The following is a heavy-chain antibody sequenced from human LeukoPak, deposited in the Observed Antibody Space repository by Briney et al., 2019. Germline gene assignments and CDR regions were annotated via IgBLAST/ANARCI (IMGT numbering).Heavy chain of an antibody. CDR3: AREVRGLILTDEYFDY. CDR1: GYSISSGYY. D-gene: IGHD3-10*01. V-gene: IGHV4-38-2*02. CDR2: IYHSGST. Sequence: SETLSLTCTVSGYSISSGYYWGWIRQPPGKGLEWIGSIYHSGSTYYNPSLKSRVTISVDTSKNQFSLKLNSVTAADTAVYYCAREVRGLILTDEYFDYWGQGTLVTVSS. J-gene: IGHJ4*02.